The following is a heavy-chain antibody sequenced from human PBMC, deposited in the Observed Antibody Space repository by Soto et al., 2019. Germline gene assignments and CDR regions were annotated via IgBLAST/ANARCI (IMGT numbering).Heavy chain of an antibody. CDR2: ISGSGDKT. J-gene: IGHJ1*01. CDR1: GFTFKYYA. D-gene: IGHD2-8*01. CDR3: ARESKWYGGQYFQD. Sequence: EVQLLQSGGGLAQPGTSLRLSCAASGFTFKYYAMTWVRQAPGKGLEWVSTISGSGDKTDYADSVKGRFRVSIDNSKDTLYLQMDSLRADDTALYYCARESKWYGGQYFQDWGQGTIVTVSS. V-gene: IGHV3-23*01.